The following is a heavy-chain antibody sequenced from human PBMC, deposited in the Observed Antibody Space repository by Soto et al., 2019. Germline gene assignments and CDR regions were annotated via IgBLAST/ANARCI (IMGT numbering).Heavy chain of an antibody. D-gene: IGHD3-10*01. J-gene: IGHJ1*01. Sequence: SETLSLTCTVSGGSISSYYWSWIRQPPGKGLELIGYIYYSGSTNYNPSLKSRVTISVDTSKHQYSLKLSSVTAADTAVYYCGSHRGEYLQHWGQGTLVTVSS. V-gene: IGHV4-59*08. CDR2: IYYSGST. CDR3: GSHRGEYLQH. CDR1: GGSISSYY.